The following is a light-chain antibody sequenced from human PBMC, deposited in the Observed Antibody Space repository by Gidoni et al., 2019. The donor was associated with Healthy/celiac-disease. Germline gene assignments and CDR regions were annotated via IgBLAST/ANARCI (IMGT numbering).Light chain of an antibody. CDR3: HQHSSLPPYT. CDR2: YAS. CDR1: QSIGSS. Sequence: DIVLTQSPDFQSVTPKEKVTITCRASQSIGSSLHWYQQKPDQSPTRLIKYASQSISGAPPRCSGSGSGTDFTLTINSLEAEDAATYYWHQHSSLPPYTFGQGTKLEIK. J-gene: IGKJ2*01. V-gene: IGKV6-21*02.